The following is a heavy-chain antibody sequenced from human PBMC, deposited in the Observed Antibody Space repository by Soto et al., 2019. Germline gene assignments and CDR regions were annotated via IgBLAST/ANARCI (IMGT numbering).Heavy chain of an antibody. V-gene: IGHV3-23*01. Sequence: GGCLRLSCAASGFTFSSYAMSWVRQAPGKGLEWVSVISGSGDSTYYADSVKGRFTISRDNSKNTLYLQMNSLRAEDTAVYYCARRGPGTYFDYWGQGTLVTVSS. CDR3: ARRGPGTYFDY. J-gene: IGHJ4*02. D-gene: IGHD6-13*01. CDR2: ISGSGDST. CDR1: GFTFSSYA.